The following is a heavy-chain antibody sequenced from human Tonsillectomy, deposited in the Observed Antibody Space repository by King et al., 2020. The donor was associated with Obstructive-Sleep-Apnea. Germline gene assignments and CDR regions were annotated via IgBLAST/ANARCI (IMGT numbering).Heavy chain of an antibody. J-gene: IGHJ2*01. Sequence: VQLVESGGGLVKPGGSLRLSCAASGFTVSDYYMSWIRQAPGKGLEWISYISSSGLRTYYADSVKGRFTISRDNARSSLYLRLNSRRAEDTAIYYCARDTMVCTGGSCFSRWYFALWGHGTPVTVSS. CDR3: ARDTMVCTGGSCFSRWYFAL. V-gene: IGHV3-11*01. CDR2: ISSSGLRT. CDR1: GFTVSDYY. D-gene: IGHD2-15*01.